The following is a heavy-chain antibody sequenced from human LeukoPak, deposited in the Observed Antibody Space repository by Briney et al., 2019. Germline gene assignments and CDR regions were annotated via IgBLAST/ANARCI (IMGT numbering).Heavy chain of an antibody. CDR3: ARDYDSSAYYYNYGMDV. J-gene: IGHJ6*02. CDR1: GFTFNTYS. Sequence: PGGSLRLSCAASGFTFNTYSMTWVRQTPGKGLEWVSSISGRSSYIYYADSVKGRFTISRDNAKNSLYLQMNSLRAEDTAVYYCARDYDSSAYYYNYGMDVWGQGTTVTVSS. CDR2: ISGRSSYI. D-gene: IGHD3-22*01. V-gene: IGHV3-21*01.